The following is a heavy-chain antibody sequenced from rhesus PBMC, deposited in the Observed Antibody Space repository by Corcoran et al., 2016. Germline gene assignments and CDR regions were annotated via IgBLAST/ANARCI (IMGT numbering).Heavy chain of an antibody. J-gene: IGHJ4*01. Sequence: QVQLQESGPGLVKPSETLSLTCAVSGASISSYWWNWIRQPPGKGLECIWVNNGKDGGPTYNPSLKSRVSISKDASKNQFSLKLTSVTAADTAVYYCARGSGSGLFDYWGQGVLVTVSS. CDR3: ARGSGSGLFDY. CDR2: NNGKDGGP. CDR1: GASISSYW. V-gene: IGHV4-80*01. D-gene: IGHD6-31*01.